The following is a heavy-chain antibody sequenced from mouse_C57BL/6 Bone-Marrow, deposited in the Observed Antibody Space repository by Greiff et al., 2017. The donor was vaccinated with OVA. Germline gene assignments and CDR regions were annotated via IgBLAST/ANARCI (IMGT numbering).Heavy chain of an antibody. J-gene: IGHJ4*01. CDR1: GYTFTSYW. Sequence: QVQLQQSGAELVRPGSSVKLSCKASGYTFTSYWMAWVKQRPGQGLEWIGNIYPSDSETHYNQKFKDKATLTVDKSSSTAYMQLSSLTSEDSAVYYCARFLLRYYAMDYWGQGTSVTVAS. CDR2: IYPSDSET. D-gene: IGHD1-1*01. CDR3: ARFLLRYYAMDY. V-gene: IGHV1-61*01.